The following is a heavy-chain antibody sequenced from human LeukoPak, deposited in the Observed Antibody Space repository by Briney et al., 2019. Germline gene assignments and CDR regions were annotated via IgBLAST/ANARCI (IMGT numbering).Heavy chain of an antibody. D-gene: IGHD3-22*01. Sequence: GASVKVSCKASGYTFTGYYMYWVRQAPGQGLEWMGWINPNSGGTNYAQKFQGRVTMTRDTSISTAYMELSRLRSDDTAVYYCAREYAYYYDSSGYYYVDYFDYWGQGTLVTVSS. CDR3: AREYAYYYDSSGYYYVDYFDY. J-gene: IGHJ4*02. CDR1: GYTFTGYY. CDR2: INPNSGGT. V-gene: IGHV1-2*02.